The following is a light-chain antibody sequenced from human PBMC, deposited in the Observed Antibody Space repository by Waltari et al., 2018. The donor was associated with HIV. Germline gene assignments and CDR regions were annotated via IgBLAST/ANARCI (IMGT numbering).Light chain of an antibody. V-gene: IGLV2-14*01. CDR2: EVR. CDR3: TSYTSTTTHVL. Sequence: QSALTQPASVSGSPGQSITISCTGSSSDIGDYDFVSWYQQHPGKAPKLIIFEVRNRPSGISNRFSGSKSAKTASLTISGLQAEDEANYYCTSYTSTTTHVLFGGGTKLTVL. J-gene: IGLJ2*01. CDR1: SSDIGDYDF.